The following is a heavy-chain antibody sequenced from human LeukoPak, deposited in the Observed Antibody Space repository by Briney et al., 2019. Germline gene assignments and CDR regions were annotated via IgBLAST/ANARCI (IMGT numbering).Heavy chain of an antibody. J-gene: IGHJ3*02. CDR1: GFTFSSYA. V-gene: IGHV3-30-3*01. CDR3: VREGIELGSAFDI. D-gene: IGHD5-18*01. Sequence: PGGSLRLSCAASGFTFSSYAMSWVRQAPGKELEWKAFISHDGSKNQHADSVKGRFTIPRDNSKSTLYLQMNSLRIEDTAVYYCVREGIELGSAFDIWGQGTMVTVSS. CDR2: ISHDGSKN.